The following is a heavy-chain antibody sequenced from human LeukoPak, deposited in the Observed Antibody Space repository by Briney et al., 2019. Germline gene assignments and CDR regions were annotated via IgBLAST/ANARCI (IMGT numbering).Heavy chain of an antibody. Sequence: GGSLRLSCAASGLTVSSNSLSWVRQAPGKGLHWVSVIYSGGSTYYADSVKGRFTISRENSKNTLYLQMNSLRAEDTAVYYCASPSDTAMVINAFDIWGQGTMVTVSS. V-gene: IGHV3-53*01. CDR3: ASPSDTAMVINAFDI. CDR2: IYSGGST. CDR1: GLTVSSNS. J-gene: IGHJ3*02. D-gene: IGHD5-18*01.